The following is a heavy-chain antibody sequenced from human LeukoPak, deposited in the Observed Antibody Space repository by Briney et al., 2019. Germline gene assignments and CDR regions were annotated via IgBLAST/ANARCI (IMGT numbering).Heavy chain of an antibody. D-gene: IGHD3-10*01. V-gene: IGHV3-30*02. J-gene: IGHJ3*01. CDR3: AKDIGSITTLPGAFDV. CDR2: IRYDGSNK. CDR1: RFTFSSYG. Sequence: GGSLRLSCAASRFTFSSYGMHWVRQAPGKGLEWVAFIRYDGSNKYYADSVKGRFTISRDNSKNTPYLQMNSLRAEDTAVYYCAKDIGSITTLPGAFDVWGQGTMVTVSS.